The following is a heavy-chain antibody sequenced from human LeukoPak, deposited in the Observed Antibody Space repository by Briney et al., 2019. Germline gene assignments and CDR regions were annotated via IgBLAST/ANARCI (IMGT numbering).Heavy chain of an antibody. CDR1: GYTFTGYY. D-gene: IGHD1-26*01. Sequence: ASVKVSCKASGYTFTGYYMHWVRQAPGQGLEWMGWINPNSGGTNYAQKFQGRVTMTRDTSISTAYMELSRLRSDDTAVYYYARVSTGGSYPNWFDPWGQGTLVTVSS. J-gene: IGHJ5*02. V-gene: IGHV1-2*02. CDR3: ARVSTGGSYPNWFDP. CDR2: INPNSGGT.